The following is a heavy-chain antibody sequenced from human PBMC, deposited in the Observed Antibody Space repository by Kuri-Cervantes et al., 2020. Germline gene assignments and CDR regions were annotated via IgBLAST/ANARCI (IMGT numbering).Heavy chain of an antibody. D-gene: IGHD3-10*01. V-gene: IGHV3-21*01. CDR1: RFTFSSFI. CDR2: ITSSGFEI. Sequence: GGSLRLSCEASRFTFSSFIITWVRQAPGKGLEWVSSITSSGFEIHYADSVKGRFTSSRDNAKNSLYLQVDSLRAEDTAVYYCVGDRGIPGDSSFDYWGQGTLVTVSS. J-gene: IGHJ4*02. CDR3: VGDRGIPGDSSFDY.